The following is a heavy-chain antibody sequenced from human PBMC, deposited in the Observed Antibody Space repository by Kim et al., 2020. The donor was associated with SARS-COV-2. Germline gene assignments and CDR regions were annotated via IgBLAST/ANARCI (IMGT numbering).Heavy chain of an antibody. CDR1: GGTFSSYA. V-gene: IGHV1-69*13. Sequence: SVKVSCKASGGTFSSYAISWVRQAPGQGLEWMGGIIPIFGTANYAQKFQGRVTITADESTSTAYMELSSLRSEDTAVYYCARGLVAAALAFDILGQGTMVTVSS. CDR3: ARGLVAAALAFDI. J-gene: IGHJ3*02. D-gene: IGHD6-13*01. CDR2: IIPIFGTA.